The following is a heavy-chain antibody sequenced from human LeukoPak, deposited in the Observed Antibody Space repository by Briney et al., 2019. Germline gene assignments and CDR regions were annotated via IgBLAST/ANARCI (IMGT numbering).Heavy chain of an antibody. D-gene: IGHD3-22*01. CDR1: GYTFTGYY. J-gene: IGHJ3*02. V-gene: IGHV1-2*02. CDR2: INPNSGGT. CDR3: ARDLATSFKSVLYYYDSSGYYPGAFDI. Sequence: VASVKVSCKTSGYTFTGYYMHWVRQAPGQGLEWMGWINPNSGGTNYAQKFQGRVTMTGDTSISTAYMELSRLRSDDTAVYYCARDLATSFKSVLYYYDSSGYYPGAFDIWGQGTMVTVSS.